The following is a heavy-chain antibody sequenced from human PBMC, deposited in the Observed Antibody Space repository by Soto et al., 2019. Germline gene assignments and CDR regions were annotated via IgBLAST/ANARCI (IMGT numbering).Heavy chain of an antibody. CDR3: ARDREYYYRSGPPHDAFDI. CDR1: GGTFSSYA. V-gene: IGHV1-69*13. CDR2: IIPIFGTA. D-gene: IGHD3-10*01. J-gene: IGHJ3*02. Sequence: ASVKVSCKASGGTFSSYAISWVRQAPGQGLEWMGGIIPIFGTANYAQKFQGRVTITADESTSTAYMELSSLRSEDTAVYYCARDREYYYRSGPPHDAFDILGQETMVNVSS.